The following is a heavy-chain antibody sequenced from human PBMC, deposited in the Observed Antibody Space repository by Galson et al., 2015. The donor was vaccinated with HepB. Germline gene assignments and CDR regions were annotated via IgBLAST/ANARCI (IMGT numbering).Heavy chain of an antibody. J-gene: IGHJ5*02. CDR3: ASLTPGEWLKASRGIYWFDP. CDR1: GGTFSSYA. CDR2: IIPIFGTA. V-gene: IGHV1-69*13. Sequence: SVKVSCKASGGTFSSYAISWVRQAPGQGLEWMGGIIPIFGTANYAQKFQGRVTITADESTSTAYMELSSLRSEDTAVYYCASLTPGEWLKASRGIYWFDPWGQGTLVTVSS. D-gene: IGHD3-3*01.